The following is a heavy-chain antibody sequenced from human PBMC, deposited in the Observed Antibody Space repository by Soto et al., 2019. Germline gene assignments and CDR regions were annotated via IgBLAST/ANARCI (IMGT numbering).Heavy chain of an antibody. CDR3: AIDPGVGVWNGMDV. CDR2: IWHDGSSK. V-gene: IGHV3-33*01. Sequence: QVQLVESGGGVVQPGRSLRLSCAASGFTFINYAMHWVRQTPGKGLEWVAVIWHDGSSKYYADSVKGRFTISRDNSKNTLYLQVDSLRVEHTAVYHCAIDPGVGVWNGMDVRGQGTTVTVSS. J-gene: IGHJ6*01. CDR1: GFTFINYA. D-gene: IGHD3-10*01.